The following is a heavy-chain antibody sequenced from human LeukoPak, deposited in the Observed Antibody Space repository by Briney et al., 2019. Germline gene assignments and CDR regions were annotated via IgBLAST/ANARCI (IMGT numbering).Heavy chain of an antibody. V-gene: IGHV3-23*01. D-gene: IGHD2-21*01. CDR3: AKFLPTHIVVANYYFDY. J-gene: IGHJ4*02. Sequence: GGSLKLSCAASGFTFSSYAMSWVRQAPGKGLEWVSAISGSGGSTYYADSVKGRFTISRDNSKNTLYLQMNSLRAEDTAVYYCAKFLPTHIVVANYYFDYWGQGTLVTVSS. CDR1: GFTFSSYA. CDR2: ISGSGGST.